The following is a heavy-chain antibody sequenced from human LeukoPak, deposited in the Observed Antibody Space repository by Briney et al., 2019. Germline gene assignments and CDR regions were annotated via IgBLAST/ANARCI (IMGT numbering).Heavy chain of an antibody. Sequence: SETLSLTCTVSGGSISSYYWSWIRQPAGKGLEWIGRIYTSGSTNYNPSLKSRVTMSVDASKNHFSLKLSSGTAADTAVYYCARDGESPPDSSFDYWGQGPLVTVSS. CDR2: IYTSGST. D-gene: IGHD3-10*01. CDR3: ARDGESPPDSSFDY. CDR1: GGSISSYY. J-gene: IGHJ4*02. V-gene: IGHV4-4*07.